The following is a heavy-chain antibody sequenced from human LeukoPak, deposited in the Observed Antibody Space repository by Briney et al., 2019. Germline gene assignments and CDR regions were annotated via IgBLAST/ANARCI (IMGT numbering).Heavy chain of an antibody. V-gene: IGHV3-21*01. CDR2: ISTSSSYI. Sequence: KPGGSLRLSCAASGFTFSSYSMNWVRQAPGKGLEWVSFISTSSSYIYYADSLKGRFTISRDNSKNTLNLQMNSLRAEDTAEYYCAKDPTHYRVWDYYETIGLSYWGQGTLVTVSS. J-gene: IGHJ4*02. CDR1: GFTFSSYS. D-gene: IGHD3-22*01. CDR3: AKDPTHYRVWDYYETIGLSY.